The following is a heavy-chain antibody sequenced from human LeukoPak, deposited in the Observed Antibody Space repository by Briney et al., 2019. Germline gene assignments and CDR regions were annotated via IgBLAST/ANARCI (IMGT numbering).Heavy chain of an antibody. CDR1: GYTLTNYA. D-gene: IGHD1-26*01. CDR2: ININTGNP. Sequence: ASVKVSCKASGYTLTNYAINWVRQAPGQGLEWMGWININTGNPTYAQGFTGRFVFSLDTSVSTASLLISSLKAEDTAVYYCARVSGSYQFDYWGQGTLVTVSS. CDR3: ARVSGSYQFDY. V-gene: IGHV7-4-1*02. J-gene: IGHJ4*02.